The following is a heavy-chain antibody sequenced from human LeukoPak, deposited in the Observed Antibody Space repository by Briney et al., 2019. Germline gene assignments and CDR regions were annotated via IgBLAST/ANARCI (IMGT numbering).Heavy chain of an antibody. J-gene: IGHJ4*02. CDR1: GFTFSSYS. D-gene: IGHD3-22*01. CDR2: ISSSSSTI. Sequence: GGSLRLSCAASGFTFSSYSMNWVRQAPGKGLEWVSYISSSSSTIYYADSEKGRFTISRDNAKNSLYLQMNSLRAEDTAVYYCARDCRDYDSSGYLLDYWGQGTLVTVSS. CDR3: ARDCRDYDSSGYLLDY. V-gene: IGHV3-48*04.